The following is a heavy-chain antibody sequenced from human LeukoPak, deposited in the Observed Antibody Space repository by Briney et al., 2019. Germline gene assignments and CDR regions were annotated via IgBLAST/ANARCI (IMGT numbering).Heavy chain of an antibody. V-gene: IGHV3-7*01. CDR3: ARDQSSRPLGY. CDR1: GFSTRNYW. J-gene: IGHJ4*02. Sequence: PGGSLRLSCAPSGFSTRNYWMSRVRPAPGKGLEWVANIKDDGSDKYYVDSVKGRFTISRDNATNSLYLQMNSLRVEDTAVHYCARDQSSRPLGYWGQGTLVTVFS. D-gene: IGHD3-16*01. CDR2: IKDDGSDK.